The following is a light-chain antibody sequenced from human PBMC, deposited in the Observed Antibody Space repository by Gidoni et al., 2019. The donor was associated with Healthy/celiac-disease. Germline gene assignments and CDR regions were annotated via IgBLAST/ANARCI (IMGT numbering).Light chain of an antibody. V-gene: IGKV4-1*01. J-gene: IGKJ4*01. CDR2: WAS. CDR1: QSVLYSSNNKNY. CDR3: QPYYSTPLT. Sequence: DIVMTQSPDSLAVSLGERATINCKSSQSVLYSSNNKNYLAWYQQKPGQPPKLLIYWASTRESGVPDRFSGSGSGTDFTLTISSLQAEDVAVYYCQPYYSTPLTFGGXTKVEIK.